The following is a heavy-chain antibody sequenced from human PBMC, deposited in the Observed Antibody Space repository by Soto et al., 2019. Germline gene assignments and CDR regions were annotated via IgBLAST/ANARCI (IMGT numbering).Heavy chain of an antibody. Sequence: LSLTCTVSGGSISSGDYYWSWIRQPPGKGLEWIGYIYYSGSTYYNPSLKSRVTISVDTSKNQFSLKLSSVTAADTAVYYCARDGPNYYDSSGYYYMDYWGQGTLVTVSS. J-gene: IGHJ4*02. CDR3: ARDGPNYYDSSGYYYMDY. CDR2: IYYSGST. CDR1: GGSISSGDYY. D-gene: IGHD3-22*01. V-gene: IGHV4-30-4*01.